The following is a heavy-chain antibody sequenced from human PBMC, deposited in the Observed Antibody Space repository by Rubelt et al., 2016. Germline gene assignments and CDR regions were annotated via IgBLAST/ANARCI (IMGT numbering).Heavy chain of an antibody. CDR1: GGSISSSSYY. CDR3: ARDSEVRGAYYYYGMDV. J-gene: IGHJ6*02. V-gene: IGHV4-39*07. D-gene: IGHD3-10*01. Sequence: QLQLQKSGPGLVKPSETLSLTCTVSGGSISSSSYYWGWIRQPPGKGLEWIGSIYYSGSTYYNPSLKSRVTISVDTSKNQFSLKLSSVTAADTAVYYCARDSEVRGAYYYYGMDVWGQGTTVTVSS. CDR2: IYYSGST.